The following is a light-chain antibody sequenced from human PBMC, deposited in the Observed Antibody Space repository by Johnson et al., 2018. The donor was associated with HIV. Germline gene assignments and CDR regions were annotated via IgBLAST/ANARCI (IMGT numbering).Light chain of an antibody. CDR2: DNN. J-gene: IGLJ1*01. CDR3: GTWDSSLSAGV. V-gene: IGLV1-51*01. Sequence: QSVLTQPPSVSAAPGQKVTISCSGSSSNIGNNDVSWYQQLPGTAPKLLIYDNNKRPSGIPDRFSGSKSGTSATLGITGLQTGDEADYYCGTWDSSLSAGVFGTGANVTVL. CDR1: SSNIGNND.